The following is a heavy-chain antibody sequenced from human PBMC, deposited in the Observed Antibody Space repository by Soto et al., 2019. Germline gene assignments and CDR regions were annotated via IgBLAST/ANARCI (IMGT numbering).Heavy chain of an antibody. CDR1: GYAFTSYD. D-gene: IGHD3-3*01. V-gene: IGHV1-8*01. CDR3: ARGPDFWSGDPNHYYYYMDV. J-gene: IGHJ6*03. Sequence: ASVKASCKASGYAFTSYDSSWARQATGQGLEWMGWMNPNSGNTGYAQKFQGRVTMTRNTSISTAYMELSSLRSEDTAVYYCARGPDFWSGDPNHYYYYMDVWGKGTTVTVSS. CDR2: MNPNSGNT.